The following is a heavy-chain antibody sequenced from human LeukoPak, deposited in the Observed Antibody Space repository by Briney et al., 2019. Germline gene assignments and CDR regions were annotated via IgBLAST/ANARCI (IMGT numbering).Heavy chain of an antibody. CDR1: GGPITCYY. Sequence: NPSETLPLTCSFPGGPITCYYCSWIRQTPAKGLERIEYIYYNESTNSDPPLQSQVTISVDTPNNQLSLKQSSVTAADTAVYCCGRLTGEQRDTVNYRYLYRAVWGKGTAVSVSS. V-gene: IGHV4-59*08. CDR2: IYYNEST. CDR3: GRLTGEQRDTVNYRYLYRAV. J-gene: IGHJ6*04. D-gene: IGHD3-9*01.